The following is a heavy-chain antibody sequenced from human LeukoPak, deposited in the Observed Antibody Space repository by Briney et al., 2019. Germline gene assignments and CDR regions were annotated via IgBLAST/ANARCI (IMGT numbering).Heavy chain of an antibody. CDR2: ISVYNGNT. V-gene: IGHV1-18*04. CDR3: ARDAVGATAFDY. Sequence: ASVKVSCKTSGYTFTDYSINWVRQAPGQGPEWMGWISVYNGNTNYAQKFQGRVTMTTDTSTSAAYMELRSLRSDDTAVYYCARDAVGATAFDYWGLGTLVTVSS. CDR1: GYTFTDYS. D-gene: IGHD1-26*01. J-gene: IGHJ4*02.